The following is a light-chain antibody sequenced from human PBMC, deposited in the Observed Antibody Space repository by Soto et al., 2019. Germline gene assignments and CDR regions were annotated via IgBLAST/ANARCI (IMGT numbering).Light chain of an antibody. V-gene: IGLV1-44*01. CDR3: SAWDDSLNGWV. CDR1: SANIGSNT. CDR2: SND. Sequence: QSVLTQPPSASGTPGQRVTISCSGSSANIGSNTVNWYQQLPRTAPKLLIYSNDQRPSGVPDRFSGSKSGTSASLAISGLQSEDEAGYSCSAWDDSLNGWVFGGGTKLTVL. J-gene: IGLJ3*02.